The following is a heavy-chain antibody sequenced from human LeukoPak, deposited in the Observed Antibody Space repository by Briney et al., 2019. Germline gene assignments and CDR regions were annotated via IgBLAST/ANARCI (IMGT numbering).Heavy chain of an antibody. J-gene: IGHJ5*02. CDR3: ARALGHSSGWTFNWFDP. Sequence: VASVKVSCKASGYTFSNYYITWVRQAPGQGLEWMGWISGYDGNTNYAQNLQGRVTMTTDTSTSTAYMELRSLRSDDTAVYYCARALGHSSGWTFNWFDPWGQGTLVTVSS. CDR2: ISGYDGNT. V-gene: IGHV1-18*01. CDR1: GYTFSNYY. D-gene: IGHD6-19*01.